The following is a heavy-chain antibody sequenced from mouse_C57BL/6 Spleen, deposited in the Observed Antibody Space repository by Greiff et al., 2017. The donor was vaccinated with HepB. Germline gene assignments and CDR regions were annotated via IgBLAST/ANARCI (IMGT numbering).Heavy chain of an antibody. CDR2: IHPNSGST. CDR1: GYTFTSYW. V-gene: IGHV1-64*01. CDR3: ARGYYYGGIDY. J-gene: IGHJ2*01. Sequence: VKLVESGAELVKPGASVKLSCKASGYTFTSYWMHWVKQRPGQGLEWIGMIHPNSGSTNYNEKFKSKATLTVDKSSSTAYMQLSSLTSEDSAVYYCARGYYYGGIDYWGQGTTLTVSS. D-gene: IGHD1-1*01.